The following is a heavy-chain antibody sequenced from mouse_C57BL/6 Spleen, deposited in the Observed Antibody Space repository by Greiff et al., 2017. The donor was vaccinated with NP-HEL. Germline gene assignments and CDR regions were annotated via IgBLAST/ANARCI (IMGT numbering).Heavy chain of an antibody. V-gene: IGHV1-15*01. CDR1: GYTFTDYE. Sequence: QVQLQQSGAELVRPGASVTLSCKASGYTFTDYEMHWVKQTPVHGLEWIGAIDPETGGTAYNQKFKGKAILTADKSSSTAYMELRSLTSEDSAVYYCTRGGGLRERFAYWGQGTLVTVSA. CDR3: TRGGGLRERFAY. J-gene: IGHJ3*01. CDR2: IDPETGGT. D-gene: IGHD2-4*01.